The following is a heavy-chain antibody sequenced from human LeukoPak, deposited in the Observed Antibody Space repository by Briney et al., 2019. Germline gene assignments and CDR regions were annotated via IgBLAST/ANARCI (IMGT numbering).Heavy chain of an antibody. J-gene: IGHJ6*03. CDR3: ARLFFAFGESYFYSYHMDV. V-gene: IGHV4-34*01. CDR2: IKYSGST. CDR1: GGSLSGYY. D-gene: IGHD3-10*01. Sequence: SETLSLTCDVNGGSLSGYYWTWIRQSPGRGLEWLGEIKYSGSTTYNPSLTRRVTMSVDSSKNQFSLRLSSVTAADTAVYYCARLFFAFGESYFYSYHMDVWGKGTTVIISS.